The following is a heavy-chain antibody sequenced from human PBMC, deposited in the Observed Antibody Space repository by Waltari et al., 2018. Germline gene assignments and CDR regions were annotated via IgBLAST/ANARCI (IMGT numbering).Heavy chain of an antibody. V-gene: IGHV3-74*03. CDR3: ARVSRRTYRSPVPGRHYYYGMDV. CDR2: ISSDASDT. J-gene: IGHJ6*02. CDR1: GLTLRSFC. Sequence: EEQLVESGGGLVQPGDYLQLSCAASGLTLRSFCTNWVRPAPGQGPLWVLRISSDASDTTYADSVKGRFTISRDNARNTLYLQMNRLRAEDTAVYFCARVSRRTYRSPVPGRHYYYGMDVWGQGTTVTVSS. D-gene: IGHD1-1*01.